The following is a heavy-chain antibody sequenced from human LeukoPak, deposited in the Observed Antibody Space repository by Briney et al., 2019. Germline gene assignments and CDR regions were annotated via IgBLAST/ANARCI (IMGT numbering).Heavy chain of an antibody. CDR3: ARGNSYGRTYYFDY. J-gene: IGHJ4*02. D-gene: IGHD5-18*01. Sequence: PSETLSLTCTVSGGSISSSSYYWGWIRQPPGKGLEWIGYIYYSGSTNYNPSLKSRVTISVDTSKHQFSLKLSSVTAADTAVYYCARGNSYGRTYYFDYWGQGTLVTVSS. V-gene: IGHV4-61*05. CDR2: IYYSGST. CDR1: GGSISSSSYY.